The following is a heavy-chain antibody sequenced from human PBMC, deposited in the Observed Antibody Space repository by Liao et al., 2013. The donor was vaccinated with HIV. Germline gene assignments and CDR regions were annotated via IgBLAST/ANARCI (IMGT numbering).Heavy chain of an antibody. CDR3: ASDGVGATSIPD. D-gene: IGHD1-26*01. V-gene: IGHV4-59*08. Sequence: QVQLQESGPGLVKPSETLSLTCAVSGESFSYYYWTWVRQPPGKGLEWIGYIYYSGSTYYNPSLKSRVTISVDTSKNQFSLKLSSVTAADTAVYYCASDGVGATSIPDWGQGTLVTVSS. CDR2: IYYSGST. J-gene: IGHJ4*02. CDR1: GESFSYYY.